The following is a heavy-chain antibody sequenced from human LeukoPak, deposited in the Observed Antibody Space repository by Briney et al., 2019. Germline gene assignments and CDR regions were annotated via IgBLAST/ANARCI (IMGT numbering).Heavy chain of an antibody. Sequence: GSLRLSCAASGFTFSSYAMSWIRQPPGKGLEWIGYIHYSGSTSYNPSLKSRVTISGDRSKNQFSLNLTSVTAADTAVYYCARDQGGNYFNWGQGTLVTVSS. V-gene: IGHV4-59*01. CDR1: GFTFSSYA. D-gene: IGHD1-7*01. J-gene: IGHJ4*02. CDR2: IHYSGST. CDR3: ARDQGGNYFN.